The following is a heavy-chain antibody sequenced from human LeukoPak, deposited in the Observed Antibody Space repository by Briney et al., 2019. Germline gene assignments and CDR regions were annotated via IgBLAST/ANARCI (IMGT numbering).Heavy chain of an antibody. CDR3: AGHWGSNDAFDI. Sequence: ASVKVSCKASGNTFTGFYMHWVRQAPGQGLEWMGWINANSGDTNYAQKFQGWVTMTRDTSISTAYMELSRLRSDDTAVYYCAGHWGSNDAFDIWGPGTMVTVSS. CDR1: GNTFTGFY. V-gene: IGHV1-2*04. D-gene: IGHD7-27*01. J-gene: IGHJ3*02. CDR2: INANSGDT.